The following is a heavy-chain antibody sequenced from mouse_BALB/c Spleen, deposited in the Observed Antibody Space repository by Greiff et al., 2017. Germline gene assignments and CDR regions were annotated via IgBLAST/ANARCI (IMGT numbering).Heavy chain of an antibody. J-gene: IGHJ4*01. CDR1: GYTFTDYN. CDR2: IYPYNGGT. CDR3: AREYGNYVDYAMDD. D-gene: IGHD2-10*02. Sequence: VQLQQSGPELVKPGASVKISCKASGYTFTDYNMHWVKQSHGKSLEWIGYIYPYNGGTGYNQKFKSKATLTVDNSSSTAYMELRSLTSEDSAVYYCAREYGNYVDYAMDDWGQGTSVTVSS. V-gene: IGHV1S29*02.